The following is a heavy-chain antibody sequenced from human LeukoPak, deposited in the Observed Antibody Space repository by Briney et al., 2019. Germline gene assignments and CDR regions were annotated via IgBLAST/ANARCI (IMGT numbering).Heavy chain of an antibody. Sequence: ASVKVSCKASGYTFTSYAMNWVRQAPGQGLEWMGWINTNTGNPTYAQGFTGRFVFSLDTSVSTAYLQISSLKAEDTAVYYCARTRDRYCSSTSCYSPLYGMDVWGQGTTVTVSS. CDR2: INTNTGNP. D-gene: IGHD2-2*02. CDR3: ARTRDRYCSSTSCYSPLYGMDV. J-gene: IGHJ6*02. CDR1: GYTFTSYA. V-gene: IGHV7-4-1*02.